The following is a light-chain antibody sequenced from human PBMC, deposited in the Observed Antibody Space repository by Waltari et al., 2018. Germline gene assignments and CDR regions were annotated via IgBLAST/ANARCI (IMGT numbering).Light chain of an antibody. V-gene: IGLV2-14*01. Sequence: QSALTQPASVSGSPGQSITISCTGTSSDVGGYTYVSWYQQHPGKVPKLLIFDVSNRPSRVSNRFSGAKSGNTASLTISGLQAEDESDYYCCSFTSRSTWVFGGGTKLTAL. CDR2: DVS. CDR1: SSDVGGYTY. CDR3: CSFTSRSTWV. J-gene: IGLJ3*02.